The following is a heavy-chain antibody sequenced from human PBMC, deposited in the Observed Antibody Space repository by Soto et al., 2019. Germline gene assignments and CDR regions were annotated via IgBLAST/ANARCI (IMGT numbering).Heavy chain of an antibody. CDR1: GFTFSSYA. V-gene: IGHV3-23*01. Sequence: PGGSLRLSCAASGFTFSSYAMSWVRQAPGKGLEWVSAISGSGGSTYYADSVKGRFTISRDNSKNTLYLQMNSLRAEDTAVYYCAKGSYCSSTSCYYLLFAYDLNYWGQGTLVTVSS. J-gene: IGHJ4*02. CDR2: ISGSGGST. CDR3: AKGSYCSSTSCYYLLFAYDLNY. D-gene: IGHD2-2*01.